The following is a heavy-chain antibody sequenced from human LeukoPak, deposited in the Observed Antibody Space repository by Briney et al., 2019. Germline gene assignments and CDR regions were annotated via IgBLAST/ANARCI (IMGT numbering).Heavy chain of an antibody. CDR1: GYTFTSYD. CDR2: MNPNSGNT. CDR3: ARGGSGYCSGGSCYSDYYYYGMDV. Sequence: ASVKVSCKASGYTFTSYDINWVRQATGQGLEWMGWMNPNSGNTGYAQKFQGRVTMTRNTSISTAYMELSSLRSEDMAVYYCARGGSGYCSGGSCYSDYYYYGMDVWGQGTTVTVSS. J-gene: IGHJ6*02. V-gene: IGHV1-8*01. D-gene: IGHD2-15*01.